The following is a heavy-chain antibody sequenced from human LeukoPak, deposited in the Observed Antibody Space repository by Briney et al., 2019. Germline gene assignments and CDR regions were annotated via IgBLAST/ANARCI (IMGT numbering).Heavy chain of an antibody. D-gene: IGHD3-22*01. Sequence: SETLSLTCTVSGGSISSYYWNWIRQPPGKGLEWIGYIYYSGSTNYNPSLKSRVTISVETSKNQFSLKLSSVTAADTAVYYCARGSDSSGYYYFDYWGQGTLVTVSS. CDR1: GGSISSYY. CDR3: ARGSDSSGYYYFDY. V-gene: IGHV4-59*12. CDR2: IYYSGST. J-gene: IGHJ4*02.